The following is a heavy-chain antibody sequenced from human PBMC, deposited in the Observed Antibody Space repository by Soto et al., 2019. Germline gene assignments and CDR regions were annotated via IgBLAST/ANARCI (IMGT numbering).Heavy chain of an antibody. CDR1: GGSVSSGSYY. D-gene: IGHD3-10*01. CDR3: ARASLVRGVMYDY. J-gene: IGHJ4*02. V-gene: IGHV4-61*01. Sequence: SETLSLTCTVSGGSVSSGSYYWSWIRQPPGKGLEWIGYIYYSGSTNYNPSLKSRVTISVDTSKNQFSLKLSSVTAADTAVYYCARASLVRGVMYDYWGQGTLVIVSS. CDR2: IYYSGST.